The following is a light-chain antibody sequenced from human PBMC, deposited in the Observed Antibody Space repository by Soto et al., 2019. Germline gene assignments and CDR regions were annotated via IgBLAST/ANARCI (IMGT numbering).Light chain of an antibody. V-gene: IGLV2-14*01. Sequence: QSALTQPASASGSPGQSITISCTGTSSDVGGYNYVSWYQQHPGKAPKLMIYDVSYRPSGVSDRFSGSKSGNTASLTISGLQSEDEADYYCDSYTSGSSYVFGTGTKVTVL. CDR3: DSYTSGSSYV. J-gene: IGLJ1*01. CDR1: SSDVGGYNY. CDR2: DVS.